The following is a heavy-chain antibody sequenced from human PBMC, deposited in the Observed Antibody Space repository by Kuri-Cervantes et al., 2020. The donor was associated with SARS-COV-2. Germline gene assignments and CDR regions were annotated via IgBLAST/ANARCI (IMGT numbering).Heavy chain of an antibody. J-gene: IGHJ4*02. D-gene: IGHD2-8*01. CDR2: ISGSGGST. CDR1: GFTFSSYA. CDR3: ARSGLMVYAMEFDY. V-gene: IGHV3-23*01. Sequence: GGSLRLSCAASGFTFSSYAMSWVRQAPGKGLEWVSAISGSGGSTYYADSVKGRFTISRDNSKNTLYLQMNSLRAEDTAVYYCARSGLMVYAMEFDYWGQGTLVTVSS.